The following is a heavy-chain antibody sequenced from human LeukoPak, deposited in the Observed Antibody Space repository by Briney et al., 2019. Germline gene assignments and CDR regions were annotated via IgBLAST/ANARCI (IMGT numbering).Heavy chain of an antibody. CDR1: GGTFSSYA. CDR3: ARGGEGDSSGYVDY. Sequence: ASVKVSCKASGGTFSSYAISWVRQAPGQGLEWMGRIIPILGIANYAQKFQGRVTITADKSTSTAYMELSSLRSEDTAVYYCARGGEGDSSGYVDYWGQGTLVTVSS. D-gene: IGHD3-22*01. V-gene: IGHV1-69*04. J-gene: IGHJ4*02. CDR2: IIPILGIA.